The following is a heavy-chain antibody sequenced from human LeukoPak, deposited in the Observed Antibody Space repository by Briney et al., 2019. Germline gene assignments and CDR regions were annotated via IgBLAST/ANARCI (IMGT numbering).Heavy chain of an antibody. CDR1: GFIFSGHG. J-gene: IGHJ4*02. D-gene: IGHD4-17*01. V-gene: IGHV3-30*02. Sequence: PGGSLRLSCAASGFIFSGHGMHWVRQPPGKGLEWVAFIRYDGSDKYYADSVKGRFTISRDNSKNALYLQMNSLRGDDTAVYYCAKAPYGDYTLDFDYWGLGTLVTVSS. CDR2: IRYDGSDK. CDR3: AKAPYGDYTLDFDY.